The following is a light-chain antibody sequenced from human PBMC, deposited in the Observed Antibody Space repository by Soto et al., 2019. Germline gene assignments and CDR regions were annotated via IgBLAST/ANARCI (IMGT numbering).Light chain of an antibody. CDR1: QSISSW. CDR2: KAS. J-gene: IGKJ2*01. CDR3: QHYSNYPYT. V-gene: IGKV1-5*03. Sequence: DIQMTQSPSTLSASVGDRVTITCRASQSISSWLAWYQQKPGKAPKLLIYKASTLESGVPSRFSVSGSGTEFTLTISRLQPDDFATYYCQHYSNYPYTFGQGTKLEIK.